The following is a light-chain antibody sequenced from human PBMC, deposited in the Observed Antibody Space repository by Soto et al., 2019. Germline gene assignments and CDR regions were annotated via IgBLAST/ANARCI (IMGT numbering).Light chain of an antibody. J-gene: IGLJ2*01. CDR2: QHS. V-gene: IGLV3-1*01. Sequence: SYELTQPPSVSVSPGQTASITCSGDKLGDKHTCWYQQKPGQSPVLVIYQHSQRPSGIPERFSGSNPGNTATLTISGTQAMDEADYYCQAWDSSTDVVFGGGTKLTVL. CDR3: QAWDSSTDVV. CDR1: KLGDKH.